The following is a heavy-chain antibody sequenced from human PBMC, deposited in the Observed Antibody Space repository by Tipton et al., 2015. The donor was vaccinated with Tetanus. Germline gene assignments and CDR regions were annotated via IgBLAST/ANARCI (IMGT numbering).Heavy chain of an antibody. CDR1: GFTFSSYS. CDR3: ARDSYDSSGYYHFFFDY. Sequence: SLRLSCAASGFTFSSYSMNWVRQAPGKGLEWVSSISSSSSYIYYADSVKGRFTISRDNAKNSLYLQMNSLRAEDTAVYYCARDSYDSSGYYHFFFDYWGQGTLVTVSS. CDR2: ISSSSSYI. D-gene: IGHD3-22*01. J-gene: IGHJ4*02. V-gene: IGHV3-21*01.